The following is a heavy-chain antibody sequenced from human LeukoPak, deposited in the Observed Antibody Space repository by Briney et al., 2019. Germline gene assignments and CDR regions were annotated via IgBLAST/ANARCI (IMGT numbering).Heavy chain of an antibody. J-gene: IGHJ4*02. D-gene: IGHD2-21*02. Sequence: ASVKVSCKASGYTFTSYYMHWVRQAPGQGLEWMGIINPSGGSTSYAQKFQGRVTMTRDTSTSTVYMELSSLRSEDTAVYYCARQTIVVVTSQYYFDYWGQGTLVTVSS. CDR3: ARQTIVVVTSQYYFDY. CDR1: GYTFTSYY. V-gene: IGHV1-46*01. CDR2: INPSGGST.